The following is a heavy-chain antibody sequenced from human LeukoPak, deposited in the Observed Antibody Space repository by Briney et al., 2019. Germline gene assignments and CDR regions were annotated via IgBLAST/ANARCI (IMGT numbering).Heavy chain of an antibody. CDR2: IIPIFGTA. V-gene: IGHV1-69*05. D-gene: IGHD6-19*01. Sequence: GSSVKVSRKASGGTFSSYAISWVRQAPGQGLEWMGRIIPIFGTANYAQKFQGRVTITTDESTSTAYMELSSLRSEDTAVYYCAREPGYSSGWFDPWGQGTLVTVSS. J-gene: IGHJ5*02. CDR3: AREPGYSSGWFDP. CDR1: GGTFSSYA.